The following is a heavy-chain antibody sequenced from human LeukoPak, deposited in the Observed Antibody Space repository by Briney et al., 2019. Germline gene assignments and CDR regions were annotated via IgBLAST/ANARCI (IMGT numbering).Heavy chain of an antibody. CDR3: ARGGIAAAGPVLLNY. Sequence: PSETLSLTCTVSGGSISSYYWSWIRQPPGKGLEWIGYIYYSGSTNYNPSLKSRVTISVDTSKNQFSLKLSSVTAADTAVYYCARGGIAAAGPVLLNYWGQGTLVIVSS. V-gene: IGHV4-59*08. CDR2: IYYSGST. J-gene: IGHJ4*02. D-gene: IGHD6-13*01. CDR1: GGSISSYY.